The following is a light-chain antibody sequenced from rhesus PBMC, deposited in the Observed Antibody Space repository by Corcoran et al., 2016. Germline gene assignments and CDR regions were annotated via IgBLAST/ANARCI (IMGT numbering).Light chain of an antibody. CDR3: QHSYGTPLT. CDR2: AAS. J-gene: IGKJ4*01. CDR1: ENVNKY. V-gene: IGKV1-74*01. Sequence: DIQMTQSPSSLSASVGDRVTITCRASENVNKYLHWYQQKPGKAPNLLIYAASTLQSGGPSRFSGSGFGTDYTFTISSLQPEDVATYYCQHSYGTPLTFGGGTTVEI.